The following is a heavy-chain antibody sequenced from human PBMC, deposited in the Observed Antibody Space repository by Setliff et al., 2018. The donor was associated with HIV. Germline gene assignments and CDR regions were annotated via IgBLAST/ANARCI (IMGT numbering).Heavy chain of an antibody. J-gene: IGHJ3*02. CDR3: VKDSGSGWWNGAFDI. D-gene: IGHD6-19*01. Sequence: SETLSLTCGVSGYSISSGYYWGWIRQPPGKGLEWIGSIYHNGITYYNPSLKSRFTISRDNSKNRLFLQMNSLRIEDTAVYYCVKDSGSGWWNGAFDIWGQGTKVTVSS. CDR2: IYHNGIT. V-gene: IGHV4-38-2*02. CDR1: GYSISSGYY.